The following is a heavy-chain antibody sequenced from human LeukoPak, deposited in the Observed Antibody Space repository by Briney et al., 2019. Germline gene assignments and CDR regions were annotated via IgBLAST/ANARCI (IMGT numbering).Heavy chain of an antibody. J-gene: IGHJ5*02. CDR3: PRREGVGAPPPGLDYNWFDP. D-gene: IGHD1-26*01. Sequence: SETLSLTCTVSGGSTSSSSYYWGWIRQPPGKGLEWIGSIYYSGSTYYNPSLKSRVTISVDTSKNQFSLKLSSVTAADTAVYYCPRREGVGAPPPGLDYNWFDPWGQGTLVTVSS. CDR2: IYYSGST. CDR1: GGSTSSSSYY. V-gene: IGHV4-39*01.